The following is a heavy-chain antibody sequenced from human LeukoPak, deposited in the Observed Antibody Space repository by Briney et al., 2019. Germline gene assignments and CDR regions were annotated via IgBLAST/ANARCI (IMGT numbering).Heavy chain of an antibody. Sequence: GASVKVSCKASGYIFTAYYIHWVRQAPGQGLEWVGRIHPSSGGTEYAQNFQGRVTVTRDTSITTAYMELNRLTSDDTAVYYCARNYGGLDYWGQGTLVTVSS. V-gene: IGHV1-2*06. J-gene: IGHJ4*02. CDR1: GYIFTAYY. CDR3: ARNYGGLDY. D-gene: IGHD4-23*01. CDR2: IHPSSGGT.